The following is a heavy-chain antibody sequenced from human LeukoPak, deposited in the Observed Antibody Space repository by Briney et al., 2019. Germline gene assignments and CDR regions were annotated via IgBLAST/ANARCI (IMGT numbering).Heavy chain of an antibody. Sequence: ASVKVSCKASGYTFTSYDINWVRQAPGQGLEWMGGIIPIFGTANYAQKFQGRVTITADESTYTAYMELSSLRSEDTAVYYCARFDPGVSPGDSWGQGTLVTVSS. V-gene: IGHV1-69*13. CDR3: ARFDPGVSPGDS. D-gene: IGHD3-10*01. CDR2: IIPIFGTA. J-gene: IGHJ4*02. CDR1: GYTFTSYD.